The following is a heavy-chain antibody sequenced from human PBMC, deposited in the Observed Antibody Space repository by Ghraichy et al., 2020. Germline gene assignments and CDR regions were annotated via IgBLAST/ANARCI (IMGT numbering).Heavy chain of an antibody. D-gene: IGHD3-3*01. J-gene: IGHJ5*02. V-gene: IGHV1-18*01. CDR1: GYTFTSYG. CDR3: ARDQITIFGGGSGFDP. Sequence: ASVKVSCKASGYTFTSYGISWVRQAPGQGLEWMGWISAYNGNTNYAQKLQGRVTMTTDTSTSTAYMELRSLRSDDTAVYYCARDQITIFGGGSGFDPWGQGTLVTVSS. CDR2: ISAYNGNT.